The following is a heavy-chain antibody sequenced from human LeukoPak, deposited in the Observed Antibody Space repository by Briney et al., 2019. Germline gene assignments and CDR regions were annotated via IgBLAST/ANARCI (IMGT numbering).Heavy chain of an antibody. D-gene: IGHD1-26*01. V-gene: IGHV3-30*18. J-gene: IGHJ4*02. CDR2: ISYNERNK. CDR3: AKDSSGSYSPYYFDY. Sequence: PGGSLRLSCTASGFTFNACGMHWVRQAPGKGLEWVALISYNERNKVYADSVKGRFTIARDNSKKTLYLQMNSLRAEDTAVYFCAKDSSGSYSPYYFDYWGQGTLVTVSS. CDR1: GFTFNACG.